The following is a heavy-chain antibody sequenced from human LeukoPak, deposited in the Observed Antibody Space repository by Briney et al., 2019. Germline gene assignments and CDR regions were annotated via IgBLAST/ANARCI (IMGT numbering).Heavy chain of an antibody. CDR1: GFTFSSYW. D-gene: IGHD6-19*01. V-gene: IGHV3-7*05. CDR3: AREGYTSGWDY. Sequence: GGSLRLSCAASGFTFSSYWMTWVRQAPGKGLEWVANINQDGSEKYYLDPVKGRFTISRNNAKNSLFLQMDSLRAEDTAVYYCAREGYTSGWDYWGQGTLVTVSS. J-gene: IGHJ4*02. CDR2: INQDGSEK.